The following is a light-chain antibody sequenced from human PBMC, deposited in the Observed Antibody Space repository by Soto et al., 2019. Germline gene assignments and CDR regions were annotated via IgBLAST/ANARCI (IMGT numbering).Light chain of an antibody. J-gene: IGKJ1*01. CDR1: QSVSSSY. Sequence: EIVLTQSPATLSLSPGERVTLSCRASQSVSSSYLAWYQQKPGQAPRLLIYGASTRATGIPARFSGSGSGTEFTLTISSLQSEDFAVYYCQQYNNWPRTFGQGTKVDIK. CDR2: GAS. CDR3: QQYNNWPRT. V-gene: IGKV3-15*01.